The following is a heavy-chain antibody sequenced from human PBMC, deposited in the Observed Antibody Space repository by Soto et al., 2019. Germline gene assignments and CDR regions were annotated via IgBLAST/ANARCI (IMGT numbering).Heavy chain of an antibody. J-gene: IGHJ4*02. CDR2: IYWDDDK. CDR3: AHIDPEIVTVGGHGGFDY. CDR1: GFSLTSGVG. V-gene: IGHV2-5*02. D-gene: IGHD5-12*01. Sequence: QITLKESGPTLVRPPQTLTLTCTFSGFSLTSGVGVGWIRQPPGKALEWLALIYWDDDKRYSPSLKNRLTITKDTSNNQMVLTMTNVGPVDTATYFCAHIDPEIVTVGGHGGFDYWGQGTLVTVSS.